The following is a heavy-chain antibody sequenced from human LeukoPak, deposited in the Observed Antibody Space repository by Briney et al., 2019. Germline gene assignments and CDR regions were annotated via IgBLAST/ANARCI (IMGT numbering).Heavy chain of an antibody. V-gene: IGHV3-21*01. D-gene: IGHD3-9*01. Sequence: GGSLRLSCAASGFTFSSYSMNWVRQAPGKGLECVSSISSSSSYIYYADSVKGRFTISRDNAKNSLYLQMNSLRAEDTAVYYCVGLRVPDYDILTGYEFDYWGQGTLVTDSS. CDR2: ISSSSSYI. J-gene: IGHJ4*02. CDR3: VGLRVPDYDILTGYEFDY. CDR1: GFTFSSYS.